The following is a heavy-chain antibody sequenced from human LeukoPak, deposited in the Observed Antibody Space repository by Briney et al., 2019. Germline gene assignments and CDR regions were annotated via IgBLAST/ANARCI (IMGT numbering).Heavy chain of an antibody. Sequence: SETLSLTCTVSGGSISSSSYYWGWIRQPPGKGLEWIGSIYYSGSTYYNPSLKSRVTISVDTSKNQFSLKLSSVTAADTAVYYCARGYCSSTSCYPLHFDYWGQGTLVTVSS. D-gene: IGHD2-2*01. V-gene: IGHV4-39*07. J-gene: IGHJ4*02. CDR3: ARGYCSSTSCYPLHFDY. CDR2: IYYSGST. CDR1: GGSISSSSYY.